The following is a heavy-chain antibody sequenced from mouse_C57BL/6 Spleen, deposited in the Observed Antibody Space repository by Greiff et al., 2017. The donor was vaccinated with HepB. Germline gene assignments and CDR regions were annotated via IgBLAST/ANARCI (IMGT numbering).Heavy chain of an antibody. CDR1: GYTFTSYW. Sequence: VQLQQPGAELVMPGASVKLSCKASGYTFTSYWMHWVKQRPGQGLEWIGEIDPSDSYTNYNQKFKGKSTLTVDKSSSTAYMPLSSLTSEDSAVYYCARGHYSNYVDYWGQGTTLTVSS. CDR2: IDPSDSYT. J-gene: IGHJ2*01. D-gene: IGHD2-5*01. V-gene: IGHV1-69*01. CDR3: ARGHYSNYVDY.